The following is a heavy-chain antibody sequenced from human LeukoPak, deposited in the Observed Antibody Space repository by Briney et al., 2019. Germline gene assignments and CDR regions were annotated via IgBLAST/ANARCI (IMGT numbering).Heavy chain of an antibody. J-gene: IGHJ4*02. D-gene: IGHD3-10*01. CDR1: GDSISSYY. V-gene: IGHV4-59*12. CDR2: VYYSRST. Sequence: SETLSLTCTVSGDSISSYYWSWNRQTPGKGLEWIGYVYYSRSTNYNPSLKSRVTMSVGTSKDQLSLNLSSVTAADTALYYCARSLYYYTSGAGFDYWGQGNLVTVSA. CDR3: ARSLYYYTSGAGFDY.